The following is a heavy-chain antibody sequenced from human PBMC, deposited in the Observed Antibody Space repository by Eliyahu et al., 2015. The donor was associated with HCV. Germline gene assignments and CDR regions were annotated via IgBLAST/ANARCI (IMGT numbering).Heavy chain of an antibody. CDR3: ARDMYGDYFFDY. CDR1: GFTFSSYS. Sequence: EVQLVESGGGLVKPGGSLRLSCAASGFTFSSYSMNWVRQAPGKGLEWVSSXSSSSSXIYXADSVKGRFTISRDNAKNSLYLQMNSLRAEDTAVYYCARDMYGDYFFDYWGQGTLVTVSS. V-gene: IGHV3-21*01. J-gene: IGHJ4*02. CDR2: XSSSSSXI. D-gene: IGHD4-17*01.